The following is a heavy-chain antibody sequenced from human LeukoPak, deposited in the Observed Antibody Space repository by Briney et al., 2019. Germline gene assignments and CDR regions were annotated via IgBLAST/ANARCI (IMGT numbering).Heavy chain of an antibody. CDR2: INSNGTST. CDR1: GFTFSSSW. CDR3: ARAGGGNAHFDY. V-gene: IGHV3-74*01. D-gene: IGHD2-15*01. J-gene: IGHJ4*02. Sequence: GGSLRLSCAASGFTFSSSWMYWVRQAPGKGLAWVSRINSNGTSTTYADSVKGRFTISRDNAKNTLYLQMNTLRAEDTAVYYCARAGGGNAHFDYWGQGTLVTVSS.